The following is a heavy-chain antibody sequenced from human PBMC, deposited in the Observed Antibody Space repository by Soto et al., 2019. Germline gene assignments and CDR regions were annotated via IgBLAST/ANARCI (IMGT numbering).Heavy chain of an antibody. D-gene: IGHD3-9*01. V-gene: IGHV4-59*01. Sequence: SETLSLTCTVSGGSISSYYWSWIRQPPGKGLEWIGYIYYSGITNYNPSLMSRVTISVDTSKNQFSLKLSSVTAADTAVYYCARAIDRRYMDVWGQGTTVTVSS. J-gene: IGHJ6*02. CDR3: ARAIDRRYMDV. CDR2: IYYSGIT. CDR1: GGSISSYY.